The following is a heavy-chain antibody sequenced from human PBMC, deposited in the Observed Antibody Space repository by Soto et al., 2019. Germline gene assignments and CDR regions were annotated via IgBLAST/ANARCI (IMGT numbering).Heavy chain of an antibody. CDR2: IYHNGST. V-gene: IGHV4-59*08. D-gene: IGHD1-1*01. CDR3: ARHNRQVAWTFDI. J-gene: IGHJ3*02. CDR1: GGSMSSYY. Sequence: QVQLQESGPGLVKPSEILSLTCSVSGGSMSSYYWTWIRQPPGKGLEWIGYIYHNGSTNYNPSLKSRVTISIDTSKNQFSLKLSSVTAADTAVYYCARHNRQVAWTFDIWGQGTMVTVSS.